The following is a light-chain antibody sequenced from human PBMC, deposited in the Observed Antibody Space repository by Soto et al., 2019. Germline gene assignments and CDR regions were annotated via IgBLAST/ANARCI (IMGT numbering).Light chain of an antibody. CDR1: RLGDKY. J-gene: IGLJ2*01. V-gene: IGLV3-1*01. CDR3: QAWDSSTSYVV. Sequence: SYELTQPHSVSVSPGQTASITCSGGRLGDKYACWYQQKPGQSPVVVIYQDSKRPSGIPERFSGSNSANTATLTISGTQAMDEDDYYCQAWDSSTSYVVFGGGTKVTVL. CDR2: QDS.